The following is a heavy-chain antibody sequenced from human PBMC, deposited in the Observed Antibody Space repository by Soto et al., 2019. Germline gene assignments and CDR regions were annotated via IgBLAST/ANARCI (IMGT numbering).Heavy chain of an antibody. CDR3: APCLLGVNYFYGMDV. CDR2: IIPIFGTA. J-gene: IGHJ6*02. D-gene: IGHD3-16*01. Sequence: QVQLVQSGAEVKKPGSSVKVSCKASGGTFSSYAINWVRQAPGQGLEWMGGIIPIFGTADYAQKFQGRVTMTADQSTSTAYMELRSLRSEDTALSYCAPCLLGVNYFYGMDVWGQGTTVTVSS. V-gene: IGHV1-69*12. CDR1: GGTFSSYA.